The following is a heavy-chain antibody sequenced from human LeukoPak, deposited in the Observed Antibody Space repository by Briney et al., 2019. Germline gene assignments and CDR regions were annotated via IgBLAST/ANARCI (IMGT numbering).Heavy chain of an antibody. CDR1: GFSFSNYE. J-gene: IGHJ4*02. CDR3: ARPLIAAGTYDF. D-gene: IGHD6-13*01. CDR2: ISSGGGII. V-gene: IGHV3-48*03. Sequence: GGSLRLSCAASGFSFSNYEMNWVRQAPGKGLEWVSYISSGGGIIYHADSVKGRFTISRDYAKNSLYLQMNSLRAEDTAVYYCARPLIAAGTYDFWGQGTLVTVSS.